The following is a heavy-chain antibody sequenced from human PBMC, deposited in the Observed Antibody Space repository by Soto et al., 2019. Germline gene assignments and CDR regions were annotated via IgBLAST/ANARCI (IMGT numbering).Heavy chain of an antibody. Sequence: QVQLVQSGAEVKKPGSSVKVSCKASGGTFSSYTISWVRQAPGQGLEWMGRIIPILGIANYAQKFQGRVTITADKSTSTAYMELSSLRSEDTAVYYCARDTGNYDRHDGYWGQGTLVTVSS. V-gene: IGHV1-69*08. CDR2: IIPILGIA. D-gene: IGHD3-22*01. CDR1: GGTFSSYT. J-gene: IGHJ4*02. CDR3: ARDTGNYDRHDGY.